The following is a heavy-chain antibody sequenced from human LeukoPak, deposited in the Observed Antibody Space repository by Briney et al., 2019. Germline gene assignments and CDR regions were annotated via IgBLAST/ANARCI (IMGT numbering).Heavy chain of an antibody. V-gene: IGHV4-39*01. Sequence: SETLSLTCAVYGGSFSSYYWSWIRQPPGKGLEWIGSIYYSGSTYYNPSLKSRVTISVDTSKNQFSLKLSSVTAADTAVYYCARCSYDFWSGYQYPGYYMDVWGKGTTVTVSS. D-gene: IGHD3-3*01. CDR3: ARCSYDFWSGYQYPGYYMDV. CDR1: GGSFSSYY. J-gene: IGHJ6*03. CDR2: IYYSGST.